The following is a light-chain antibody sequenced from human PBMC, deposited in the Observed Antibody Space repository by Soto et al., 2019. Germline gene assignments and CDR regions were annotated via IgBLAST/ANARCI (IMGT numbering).Light chain of an antibody. J-gene: IGLJ1*01. Sequence: VLTQPPSVSGAPGQRVTISCTGSSSNIGAHYDVHWYQQLPGTAPKLLIYGNSNRPSGVPDRFSGSKSGTSASLAITGLQAEDEADYYCQSYDSSLSIYVFGTGTKVTVL. V-gene: IGLV1-40*01. CDR3: QSYDSSLSIYV. CDR1: SSNIGAHYD. CDR2: GNS.